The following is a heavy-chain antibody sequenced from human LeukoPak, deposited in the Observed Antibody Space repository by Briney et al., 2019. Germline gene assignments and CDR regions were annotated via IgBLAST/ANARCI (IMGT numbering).Heavy chain of an antibody. D-gene: IGHD1-26*01. V-gene: IGHV4-59*08. Sequence: SETLSLTCTASGGSISTYYWSWIRQPPGKGLEWIGYMYNSGSTNYNPSLKSRVTISIDTSKNQVSLRLSSVTAADTAVYYCARQGSGGRSFDVWGQGTMVTVSS. J-gene: IGHJ3*01. CDR2: MYNSGST. CDR3: ARQGSGGRSFDV. CDR1: GGSISTYY.